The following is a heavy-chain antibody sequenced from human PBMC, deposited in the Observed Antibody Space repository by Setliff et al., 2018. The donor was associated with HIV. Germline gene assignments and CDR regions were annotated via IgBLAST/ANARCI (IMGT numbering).Heavy chain of an antibody. V-gene: IGHV4-34*01. CDR1: GQSISGYY. Sequence: PSETLSLTCAVYGQSISGYYWSWIRQTPGKGLEWIGEINHGGDTNYNPSLKSRVTISVGSSYNHFSLKLSSVTAADTGVYYCARQLASGFWAFDIWGQGTMVTVSS. CDR3: ARQLASGFWAFDI. CDR2: INHGGDT. J-gene: IGHJ3*02. D-gene: IGHD3-22*01.